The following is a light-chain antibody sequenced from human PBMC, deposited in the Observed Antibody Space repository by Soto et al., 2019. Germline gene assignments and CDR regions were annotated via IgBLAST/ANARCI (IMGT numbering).Light chain of an antibody. CDR3: CSYAGIITWV. J-gene: IGLJ3*02. Sequence: QSALTQPASVSGSPGQSITISCTGTSNDIGGHNHVSWYQQHPGNSPKLIIYEVTEQPSGVSNRFSASKSGTTASLKISGLQAEHEADYYCCSYAGIITWVCGGGTKLTVL. CDR2: EVT. V-gene: IGLV2-23*02. CDR1: SNDIGGHNH.